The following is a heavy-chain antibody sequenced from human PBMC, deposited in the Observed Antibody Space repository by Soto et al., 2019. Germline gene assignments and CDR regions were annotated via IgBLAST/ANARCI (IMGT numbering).Heavy chain of an antibody. CDR2: ISGSGGST. CDR3: AKNPKQSLFYYYMDV. J-gene: IGHJ6*03. Sequence: GGSLRLSCAASGFTFSSYAMSWVRQAPGKGLEWVSAISGSGGSTYYADSVKGRFTISRDNSKNTLYLQMNSLRAEDTAVYYCAKNPKQSLFYYYMDVWGKGTTVTVSS. CDR1: GFTFSSYA. V-gene: IGHV3-23*01. D-gene: IGHD6-19*01.